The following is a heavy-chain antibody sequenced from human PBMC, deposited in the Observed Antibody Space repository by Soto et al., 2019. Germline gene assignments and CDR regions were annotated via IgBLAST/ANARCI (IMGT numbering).Heavy chain of an antibody. J-gene: IGHJ6*03. CDR3: ARLCGGIVGWLTSYYYYMDV. Sequence: GASVKVSCKASGYTFTSYDINSVRQATGQGLEWMGWMNPNSGNTGYAQKFQGRVTMTRNTSISTAYMELSSLRSEDTAVYYCARLCGGIVGWLTSYYYYMDVWRKGTTVTVCS. V-gene: IGHV1-8*01. D-gene: IGHD3-9*01. CDR2: MNPNSGNT. CDR1: GYTFTSYD.